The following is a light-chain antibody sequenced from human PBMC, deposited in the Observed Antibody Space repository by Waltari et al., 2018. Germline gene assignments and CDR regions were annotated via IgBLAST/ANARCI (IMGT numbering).Light chain of an antibody. CDR1: QGISSY. CDR2: AAS. J-gene: IGKJ4*01. Sequence: DIQLTQSPSFLSASVADRVTITCRASQGISSYLTWFQQKPGKAPKLLIYAASTLQSGVPSRFSGSGSGTEFALTVISLQPEDFATYYCHQVNTYPLTFGGGTKVEIK. CDR3: HQVNTYPLT. V-gene: IGKV1-9*01.